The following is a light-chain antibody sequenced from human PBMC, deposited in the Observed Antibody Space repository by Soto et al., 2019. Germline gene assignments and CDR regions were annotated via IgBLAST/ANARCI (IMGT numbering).Light chain of an antibody. CDR3: QQYNSYPLT. CDR2: AAS. V-gene: IGKV1-39*01. J-gene: IGKJ4*01. CDR1: QTITTS. Sequence: DIQMTQSPSSLSASVGDRVTITCRTSQTITTSLNWYRQKPGKAPDLLIYAASSLQSGIPSRFGGRGSGTEFTLTISSLQPDDFATYYCQQYNSYPLTFGGGTKVDI.